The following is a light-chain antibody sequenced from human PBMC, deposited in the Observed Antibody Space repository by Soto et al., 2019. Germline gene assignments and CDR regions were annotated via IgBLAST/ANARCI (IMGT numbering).Light chain of an antibody. CDR1: QSISSW. CDR2: DAS. Sequence: DIQMTQSPSTLSASVGDRVTITCRASQSISSWLAWYQQKPGKAPKLLIYDASSLESGVPSRFSGSGSGTDFTFIISSLQPEDIATYYCQQYDNLPLTFGGGTKVDIK. J-gene: IGKJ4*01. V-gene: IGKV1-5*01. CDR3: QQYDNLPLT.